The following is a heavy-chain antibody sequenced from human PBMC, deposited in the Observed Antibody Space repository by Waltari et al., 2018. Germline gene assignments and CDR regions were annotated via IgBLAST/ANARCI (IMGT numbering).Heavy chain of an antibody. J-gene: IGHJ6*02. D-gene: IGHD2-21*01. CDR2: IYYSGST. CDR3: ARAYCGGDCSYYYYGMDV. CDR1: GGSISSHY. Sequence: QVQLQESGPGLVKPSETLSLTCTVSGGSISSHYWSWIRQPPGKGLEGIGYIYYSGSTNYNPSLKSRVTISVDTSKNQFSRKLSSVTAADTAVYYCARAYCGGDCSYYYYGMDVWGQGTTVTVSS. V-gene: IGHV4-59*11.